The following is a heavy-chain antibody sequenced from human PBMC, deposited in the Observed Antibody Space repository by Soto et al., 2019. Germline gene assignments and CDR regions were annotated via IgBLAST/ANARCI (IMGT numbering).Heavy chain of an antibody. CDR1: GYTFTGYY. J-gene: IGHJ6*02. CDR2: INPNSGGT. D-gene: IGHD2-2*01. Sequence: ASVKVSCKASGYTFTGYYMHWVRQAPGQGLEWMGWINPNSGGTNYAQKFQGWVTMTRDTSISTAYMELSRLRSDDTAVYYCARTHCLSTSCYSPYYYYGMDVWGQGTTVT. CDR3: ARTHCLSTSCYSPYYYYGMDV. V-gene: IGHV1-2*04.